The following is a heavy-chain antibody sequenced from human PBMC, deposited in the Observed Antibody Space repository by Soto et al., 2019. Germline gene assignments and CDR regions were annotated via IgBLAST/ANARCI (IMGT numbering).Heavy chain of an antibody. Sequence: QVVLEQSGGEVKKPGASVKVSCKASGYTFSGYSITWVRQAPGQGLEWMGRISGYNGNTNYARTLRGRLTLTTDTPTSTAYMELRSLTSDDTAVYYCARDVFCGGAPACPDMDVWGQGTTVTVSS. D-gene: IGHD2-21*01. V-gene: IGHV1-18*04. CDR2: ISGYNGNT. CDR1: GYTFSGYS. CDR3: ARDVFCGGAPACPDMDV. J-gene: IGHJ6*02.